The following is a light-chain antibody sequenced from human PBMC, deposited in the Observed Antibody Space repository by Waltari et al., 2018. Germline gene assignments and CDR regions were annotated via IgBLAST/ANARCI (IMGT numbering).Light chain of an antibody. CDR1: QSVLYSSNNKNY. CDR2: WAS. J-gene: IGKJ4*01. Sequence: DIVMTQSPDSLAVSLGERATIHCNSSQSVLYSSNNKNYLAWYQQKPGQPPKLLIYWASTRESGVPDRFSGSGSGTDFTLTISSLQAEDVAVYYCQQYYGTPCTFGGGTKVEMK. CDR3: QQYYGTPCT. V-gene: IGKV4-1*01.